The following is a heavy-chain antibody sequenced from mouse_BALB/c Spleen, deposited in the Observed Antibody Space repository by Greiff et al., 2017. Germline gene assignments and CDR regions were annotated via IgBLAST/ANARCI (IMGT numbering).Heavy chain of an antibody. D-gene: IGHD1-1*01. CDR2: ISSGSSTI. CDR1: GFTFSSFG. Sequence: EVKLVESGGGLVQPGGSRKLSCAASGFTFSSFGMHWVRQAPEKGLEWVAYISSGSSTIYYADTVKGRFTISRDNPKNTLFLQMTSLRSEDTAMYYCAREVLRGVWYFDVGGAGTTVTVSS. V-gene: IGHV5-17*02. J-gene: IGHJ1*01. CDR3: AREVLRGVWYFDV.